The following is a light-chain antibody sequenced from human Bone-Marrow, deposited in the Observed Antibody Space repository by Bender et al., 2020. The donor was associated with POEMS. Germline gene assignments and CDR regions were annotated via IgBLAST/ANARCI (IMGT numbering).Light chain of an antibody. CDR1: SSDIGTYAL. Sequence: QSALTQPASVSGSPGQSITISCTGSSSDIGTYALVSWHQKHPGRVPKVLIYDDSKRPSGVSSRFSGSRSGNTASLTISGLQADDEGDYFCCSYAGSRTPWIFGGGT. CDR2: DDS. V-gene: IGLV2-23*01. CDR3: CSYAGSRTPWI. J-gene: IGLJ3*02.